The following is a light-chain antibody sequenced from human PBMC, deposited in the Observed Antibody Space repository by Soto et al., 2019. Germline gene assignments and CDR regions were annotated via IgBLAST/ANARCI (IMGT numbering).Light chain of an antibody. V-gene: IGKV3-20*01. Sequence: EIVLTQSPGTLSLSPGERATLSGMASQSVSSSYLAWYQQKPGQAPRLLIYGASSRATGIPDRFSGSGSGTDFTLTISRLEPEDFAMYYCQQYGGSTYTFGQGTKVDIK. CDR1: QSVSSSY. CDR2: GAS. CDR3: QQYGGSTYT. J-gene: IGKJ2*01.